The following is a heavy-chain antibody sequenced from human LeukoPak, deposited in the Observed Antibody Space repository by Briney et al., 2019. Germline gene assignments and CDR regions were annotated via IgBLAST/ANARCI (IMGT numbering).Heavy chain of an antibody. V-gene: IGHV1-69*13. J-gene: IGHJ4*02. CDR1: GYTFTSYD. Sequence: ASVKVSCKASGYTFTSYDISWVRQAPGQGLEWMGGIIPIFGTANYAQKFQGRVTITADESTSTAYMELSSLRSEDTAVYYCARGFHYYDSSGSNGYWGQGTLVTVSS. CDR2: IIPIFGTA. D-gene: IGHD3-22*01. CDR3: ARGFHYYDSSGSNGY.